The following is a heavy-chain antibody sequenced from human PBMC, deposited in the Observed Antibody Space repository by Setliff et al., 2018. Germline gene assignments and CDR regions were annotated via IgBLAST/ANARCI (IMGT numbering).Heavy chain of an antibody. CDR3: MRLVRFCSRTVCQRTSGDEA. CDR1: GYTFRQSI. J-gene: IGHJ5*02. V-gene: IGHV1-18*01. D-gene: IGHD3-3*01. Sequence: ASVKVSCKASGYTFRQSIVSWVRQAPGQGLEWLGWIGVYSGNTYSAQRFQGRVSLTTDESTNTAYLELRGLRSDDTAVYYCMRLVRFCSRTVCQRTSGDEAWGQGTLVSVSS. CDR2: IGVYSGNT.